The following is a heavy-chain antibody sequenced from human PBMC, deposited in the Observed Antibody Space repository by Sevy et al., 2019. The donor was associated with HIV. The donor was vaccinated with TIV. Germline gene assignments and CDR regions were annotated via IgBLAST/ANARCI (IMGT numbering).Heavy chain of an antibody. CDR1: GFTFSSYS. Sequence: GGSLRLSCAASGFTFSSYSMNWVRQAPGKGLEWVSSISSSSSYIYYADSVKGRFTISRDNAKNSLYLQMNSLRAEDTAVYYCARDRGYSGYDFDYWGQGPLVTVSS. CDR2: ISSSSSYI. D-gene: IGHD5-12*01. J-gene: IGHJ4*02. CDR3: ARDRGYSGYDFDY. V-gene: IGHV3-21*01.